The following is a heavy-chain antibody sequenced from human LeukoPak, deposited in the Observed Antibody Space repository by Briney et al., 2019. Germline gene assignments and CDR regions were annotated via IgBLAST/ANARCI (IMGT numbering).Heavy chain of an antibody. J-gene: IGHJ5*02. Sequence: GGSLRLSCAASGFTSSSYWVHWVRQAPGKGLVWVSRINSDESSTDYADSVKGRFTISRDNAKNTLYLQMNSPRAEDTAVYYCARGRGSYGWFDPWGQGTLVTVSS. CDR2: INSDESST. V-gene: IGHV3-74*01. CDR1: GFTSSSYW. D-gene: IGHD3-10*01. CDR3: ARGRGSYGWFDP.